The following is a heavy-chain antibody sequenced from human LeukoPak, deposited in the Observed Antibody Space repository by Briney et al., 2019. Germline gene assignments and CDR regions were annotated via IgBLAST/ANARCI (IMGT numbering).Heavy chain of an antibody. CDR2: ISGSGGST. J-gene: IGHJ4*02. CDR1: GFTFSSYA. Sequence: AGGSLRLSCAASGFTFSSYAMSWVRQAPGKGLECVSAISGSGGSTYYADSVKGRFTISRDNSKNTLYLQMNSLRAEDTAVYYCAKHDYSNYGAFDYWGQGTLVTVSS. CDR3: AKHDYSNYGAFDY. V-gene: IGHV3-23*01. D-gene: IGHD4-11*01.